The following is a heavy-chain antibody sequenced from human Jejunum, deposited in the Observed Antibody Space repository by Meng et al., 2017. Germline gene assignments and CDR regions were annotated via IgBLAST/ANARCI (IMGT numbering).Heavy chain of an antibody. Sequence: VQLVESGGGLVQPGGSLRLSCAASGFTFSNQSMSGVRQAPGKGLEWVSVILDRDGITSYADSVKGRFTISRDNSKNTLYLQMSSLRVDDTAVYHCANRAWLESWGQGTLVTVSS. V-gene: IGHV3-23*04. D-gene: IGHD3-10*01. CDR3: ANRAWLES. CDR1: GFTFSNQS. J-gene: IGHJ5*01. CDR2: ILDRDGIT.